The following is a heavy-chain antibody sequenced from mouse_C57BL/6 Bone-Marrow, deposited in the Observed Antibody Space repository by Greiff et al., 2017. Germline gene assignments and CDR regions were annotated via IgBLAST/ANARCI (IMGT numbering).Heavy chain of an antibody. CDR3: ARLGLLLNYFDY. CDR1: GYAFTNYL. CDR2: INPGSGGT. V-gene: IGHV1-54*01. J-gene: IGHJ2*01. Sequence: VQLQQSGAELVRPGTSVKVSCKASGYAFTNYLIEWVKQRPGQGLEWIGVINPGSGGTNYNEKFKGKATLTADQSSSTAYMQLSSLTSEYSAVYFCARLGLLLNYFDYWGQGTTLTVSS. D-gene: IGHD2-3*01.